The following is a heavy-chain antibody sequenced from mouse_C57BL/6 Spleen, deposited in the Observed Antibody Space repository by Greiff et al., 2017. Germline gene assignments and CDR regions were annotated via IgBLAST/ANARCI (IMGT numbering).Heavy chain of an antibody. J-gene: IGHJ1*03. CDR1: GYTFTSYW. V-gene: IGHV1-52*01. Sequence: QVQLQQPGAELVRPGSSVKLSCKASGYTFTSYWMHWVKQRPIQGLEWIGNIDPSDSETPYNQKFKDKATLTVDKSSSTAYMQLSSLTSEDSAVYYCASDYYGSSYGWYFDVWGTGTTVTVSS. CDR2: IDPSDSET. D-gene: IGHD1-1*01. CDR3: ASDYYGSSYGWYFDV.